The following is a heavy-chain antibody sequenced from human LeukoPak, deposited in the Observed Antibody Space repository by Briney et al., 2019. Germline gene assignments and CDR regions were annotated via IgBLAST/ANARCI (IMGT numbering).Heavy chain of an antibody. Sequence: SGTLSPTCAVYGGSFSGYYWSWIRQPPGKGLEWIGEINHSGSTNYNPSLKSRVTISVDTSKNQFSLKLSSVTAADTAVYYCARAVVVVTAPIPYYFDYWGQGTLVTVSS. D-gene: IGHD2-21*02. V-gene: IGHV4-34*01. J-gene: IGHJ4*02. CDR2: INHSGST. CDR1: GGSFSGYY. CDR3: ARAVVVVTAPIPYYFDY.